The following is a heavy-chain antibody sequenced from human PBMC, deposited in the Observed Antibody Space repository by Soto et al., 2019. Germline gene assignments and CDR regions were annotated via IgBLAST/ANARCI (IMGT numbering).Heavy chain of an antibody. CDR2: LYDVFGS. V-gene: IGHV3-53*01. CDR1: GLTVSGTKY. Sequence: DVQLVESGGGLIQPGESLRLSCAAFGLTVSGTKYVAWVRQAPGKGLEWVSALYDVFGSFYADSVKGRFTTSSDRSKSTVYLQMNYLRPDDTAVYYCASWDEREHAYDVWGQGTTVIVSS. D-gene: IGHD1-1*01. CDR3: ASWDEREHAYDV. J-gene: IGHJ3*01.